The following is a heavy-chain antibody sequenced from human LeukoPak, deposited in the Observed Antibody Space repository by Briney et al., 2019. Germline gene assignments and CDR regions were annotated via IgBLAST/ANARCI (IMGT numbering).Heavy chain of an antibody. CDR2: IYYSGST. Sequence: PSETLSLTWTVSGGSISYYYWSWIRQPPGKGLEWIGYIYYSGSTNYNPSLKSRVTISVATSKNQFSLKLNSVTAADTAVYYCARTTEGYCRSTSCYGFYYSYYMDVWGKGTTVTISS. D-gene: IGHD2-2*01. CDR1: GGSISYYY. J-gene: IGHJ6*03. V-gene: IGHV4-59*01. CDR3: ARTTEGYCRSTSCYGFYYSYYMDV.